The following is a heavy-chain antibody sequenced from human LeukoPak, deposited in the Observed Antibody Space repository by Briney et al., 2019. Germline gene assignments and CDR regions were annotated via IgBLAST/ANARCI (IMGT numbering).Heavy chain of an antibody. CDR1: GYDFINYG. J-gene: IGHJ4*02. CDR2: RSIYNGNT. D-gene: IGHD6-6*01. CDR3: ARGGPFPSGSSSREYYLDY. V-gene: IGHV1-18*01. Sequence: ASVKVSCKASGYDFINYGISWVRQAPGQGLEWMGWRSIYNGNTDYKLQGRVTMTTDTSTSTAYMEVRSLRSDDTAVYYCARGGPFPSGSSSREYYLDYWGQGTLVTVSS.